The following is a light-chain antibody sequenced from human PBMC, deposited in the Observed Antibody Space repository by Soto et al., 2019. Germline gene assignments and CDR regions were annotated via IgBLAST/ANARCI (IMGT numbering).Light chain of an antibody. Sequence: QSVLTQSPSASASLGASVRLTCTLSSGHSSYAIAWHQQQPEKGPRFLMRLDNDGSHIKGDGIPDRFSGSSSGAERYLTISSRQSDDEADYYCQTWGTGFQVFGGGTKLTVL. CDR3: QTWGTGFQV. J-gene: IGLJ2*01. CDR2: LDNDGSH. V-gene: IGLV4-69*01. CDR1: SGHSSYA.